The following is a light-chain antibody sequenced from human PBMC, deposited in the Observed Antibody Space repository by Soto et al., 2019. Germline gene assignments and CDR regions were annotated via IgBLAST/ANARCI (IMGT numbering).Light chain of an antibody. V-gene: IGLV2-23*02. CDR1: SSDVGSYNL. Sequence: QSALTQPASVSGSRGQSITISCSGTSSDVGSYNLVSWYQQLPGKAPKLIIYEVNERPSGISDRFSGSKSGNTASLTISGLQGEDEADYYCCSYVGSSILMFGGGTKLTVL. CDR3: CSYVGSSILM. J-gene: IGLJ3*02. CDR2: EVN.